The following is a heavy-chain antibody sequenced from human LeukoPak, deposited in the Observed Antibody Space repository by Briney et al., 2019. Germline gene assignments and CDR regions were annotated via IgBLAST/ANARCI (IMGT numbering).Heavy chain of an antibody. J-gene: IGHJ4*02. Sequence: PSETLSLTCTVSGGSISKSYWTWIRQPAGKGLEWIGRIYTSGSTNYNPSLKSRVTMSVDTSKNQFSLKLTSVTAADTAVYYCAGEGDRAGTSSFDYWGQGTLVTVSS. D-gene: IGHD1-7*01. CDR3: AGEGDRAGTSSFDY. CDR2: IYTSGST. V-gene: IGHV4-4*07. CDR1: GGSISKSY.